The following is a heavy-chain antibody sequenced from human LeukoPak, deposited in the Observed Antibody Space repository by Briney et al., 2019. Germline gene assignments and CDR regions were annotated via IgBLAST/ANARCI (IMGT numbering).Heavy chain of an antibody. CDR1: GFTFSSYG. V-gene: IGHV3-23*01. CDR3: ATKSYSGSYRTDF. CDR2: ISGTGGNT. Sequence: GGSLRLSCAASGFTFSSYGMHWVRQAPGKGLEWVSVISGTGGNTYYADTVKGRFTISRDNSKNTLYLQMNSLGAEDTAVYYCATKSYSGSYRTDFWGQGTLVTVSS. J-gene: IGHJ4*02. D-gene: IGHD1-26*01.